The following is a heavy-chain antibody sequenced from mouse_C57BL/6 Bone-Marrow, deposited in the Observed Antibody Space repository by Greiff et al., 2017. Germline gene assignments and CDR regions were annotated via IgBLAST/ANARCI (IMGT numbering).Heavy chain of an antibody. V-gene: IGHV1-76*01. D-gene: IGHD2-1*01. CDR2: IYPGSGNT. CDR3: ARLGNYDWDGFAY. CDR1: GYTFTDYY. J-gene: IGHJ3*01. Sequence: QVQLQQSGAELVRPGASVKLSCKASGYTFTDYYINWVKQRPGQGLEWIARIYPGSGNTYYNEKFKGKATLTAEKSSRTAYMQLSSLTSEDSAVYFCARLGNYDWDGFAYWGQGTLVTVSA.